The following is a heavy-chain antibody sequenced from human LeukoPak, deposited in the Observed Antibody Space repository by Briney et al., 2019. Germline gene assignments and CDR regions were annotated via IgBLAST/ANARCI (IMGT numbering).Heavy chain of an antibody. CDR1: GFTVSSNY. Sequence: GGSLRLSCAASGFTVSSNYMSWVRQAPGKGLEWVSVIYSGGSTYYADSVKGRFTISRDNSKNTLYLQMNSLRAEDTAVYYCARTMAAAGGSWYFQHWGQGTLVTVSS. D-gene: IGHD6-13*01. V-gene: IGHV3-53*01. J-gene: IGHJ1*01. CDR2: IYSGGST. CDR3: ARTMAAAGGSWYFQH.